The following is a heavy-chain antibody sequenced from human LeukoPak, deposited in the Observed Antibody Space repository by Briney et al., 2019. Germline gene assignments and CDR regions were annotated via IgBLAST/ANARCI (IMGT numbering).Heavy chain of an antibody. CDR1: GDSISSGRNY. CDR2: IYSSGNT. Sequence: SETLSLTCSVSGDSISSGRNYWGWIRQSPGKGLERIASIYSSGNTHSNPSLKSRVSISVDTSKNQVSLKLSSVTASDAAIYYCARHLSGTTMSHYFDFWGQGTLVTVSS. D-gene: IGHD1-1*01. CDR3: ARHLSGTTMSHYFDF. V-gene: IGHV4-39*01. J-gene: IGHJ4*02.